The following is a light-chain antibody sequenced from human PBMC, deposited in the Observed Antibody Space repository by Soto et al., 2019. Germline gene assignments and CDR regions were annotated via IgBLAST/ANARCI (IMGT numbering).Light chain of an antibody. Sequence: DIQMTQSPSSLCASVGDRVTITCRASQSIGSCLNWNKQNTGSAPKILISAAASLQSGVTSRFSGSGSGTDFTLTISSLQPEDFSTYYCQQWYSTPHTFGQGTRQE. CDR1: QSIGSC. CDR2: AAA. CDR3: QQWYSTPHT. V-gene: IGKV1-39*01. J-gene: IGKJ5*01.